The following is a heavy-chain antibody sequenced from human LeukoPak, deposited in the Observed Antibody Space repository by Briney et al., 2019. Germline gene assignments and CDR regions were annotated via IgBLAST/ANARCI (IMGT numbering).Heavy chain of an antibody. CDR2: ISGSGGST. D-gene: IGHD3-22*01. J-gene: IGHJ4*02. V-gene: IGHV3-23*01. Sequence: PGGSLRLSCAASGFTFRSYAMSWVRQAPGKGLEWVSAISGSGGSTYYADSVKGRFTISRDNSKNTLYLQMNSLRAEDTAVYYCAKVSSSGYYDSSGFFDYWGQGTLVTVSS. CDR1: GFTFRSYA. CDR3: AKVSSSGYYDSSGFFDY.